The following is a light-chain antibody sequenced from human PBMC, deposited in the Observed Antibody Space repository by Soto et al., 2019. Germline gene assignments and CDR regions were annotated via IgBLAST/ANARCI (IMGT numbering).Light chain of an antibody. J-gene: IGKJ4*01. CDR3: QQRSNWPPLT. Sequence: EIVLTHSPGTLSLSPGERATLSGSASQSVGSYLAWYQQKPGQAPRLLIYDASNRATGIPTRFSGSGSGTDFTLTINSLEPEDFAVYYCQQRSNWPPLTFGGGTKVDIK. V-gene: IGKV3-11*01. CDR2: DAS. CDR1: QSVGSY.